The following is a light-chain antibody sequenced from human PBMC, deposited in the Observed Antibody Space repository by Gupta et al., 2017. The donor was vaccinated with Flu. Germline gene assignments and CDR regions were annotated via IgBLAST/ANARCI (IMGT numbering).Light chain of an antibody. CDR1: SNNVGNQG. J-gene: IGLJ3*02. V-gene: IGLV10-54*04. CDR2: RNN. CDR3: SAWDSSLNEAV. Sequence: QXGXXXXPXXSKXXXQTAXXTXTGNSNNVGNQGATWLQQHQGHPPKVLSDRNNNRPSGISERFSASRSGNTASLTITGLQPEDEADYYCSAWDSSLNEAVFGGGTKVTVL.